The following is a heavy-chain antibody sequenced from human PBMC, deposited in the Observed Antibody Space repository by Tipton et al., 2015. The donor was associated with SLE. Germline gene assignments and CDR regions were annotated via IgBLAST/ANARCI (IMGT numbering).Heavy chain of an antibody. CDR3: ATYFYDATGYQSVDD. CDR1: GGSISSGSYF. CDR2: IYTSGST. Sequence: LRLSCTVSGGSISSGSYFWGWIRQPAGKGLEWIGHIYTSGSTNYNPSLKSRVSLSVDTSKNQFSLHLTSVTSADTAVYYCATYFYDATGYQSVDDWGQGALVTVSS. J-gene: IGHJ4*02. D-gene: IGHD3-22*01. V-gene: IGHV4-61*09.